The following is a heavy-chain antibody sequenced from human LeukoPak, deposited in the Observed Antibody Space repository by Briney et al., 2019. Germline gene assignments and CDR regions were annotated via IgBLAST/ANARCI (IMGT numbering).Heavy chain of an antibody. Sequence: PGGSLRLSCAASGFTFSSNYMSWVRQAPGKGLEWVSVIYSGGSTYYADSVKGRFTISRDNSKNTLYLQMNSLRAEDTAVYYCARLTMVRGVITAYYYFDYWGQGTLVTVSS. CDR2: IYSGGST. CDR3: ARLTMVRGVITAYYYFDY. CDR1: GFTFSSNY. D-gene: IGHD3-10*01. V-gene: IGHV3-53*01. J-gene: IGHJ4*02.